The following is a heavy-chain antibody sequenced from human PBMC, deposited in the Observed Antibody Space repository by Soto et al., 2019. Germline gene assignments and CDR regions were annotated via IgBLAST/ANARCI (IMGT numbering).Heavy chain of an antibody. CDR3: ARRATIDPPQISDCDY. CDR1: GFSLSTCGVG. V-gene: IGHV2-5*02. J-gene: IGHJ4*02. CDR2: IYWDDDK. D-gene: IGHD1-26*01. Sequence: QITLKESGPTLVKPTQTLTLTCTFSGFSLSTCGVGVGWIRQPPGKALEWLALIYWDDDKRYSPSLESRLTNTKDTSENQVVLTMTYMVPVDTATYYCARRATIDPPQISDCDYWGQGTMVTVAS.